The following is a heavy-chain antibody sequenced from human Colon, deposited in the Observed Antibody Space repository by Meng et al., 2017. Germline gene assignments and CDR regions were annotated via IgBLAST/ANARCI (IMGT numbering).Heavy chain of an antibody. Sequence: VQLQESGPGRVKRSGTLSLTCAVSGDSIRSSNWWSWVRQPPGRGLEWIGEIYHSGSTNYNPSLKNRVTMTVDKSKNEFSLTLSSVTAADTAFYYCARVIYASGNMAHLDYWGQGTLVTVSS. CDR2: IYHSGST. CDR3: ARVIYASGNMAHLDY. V-gene: IGHV4-4*02. CDR1: GDSIRSSNW. J-gene: IGHJ4*02. D-gene: IGHD3-10*01.